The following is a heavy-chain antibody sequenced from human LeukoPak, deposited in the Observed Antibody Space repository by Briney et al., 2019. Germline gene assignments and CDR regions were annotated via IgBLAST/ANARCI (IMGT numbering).Heavy chain of an antibody. V-gene: IGHV4-59*01. CDR3: ARAPLGPIYYYYYGMDV. CDR2: IYYSGST. CDR1: GGSISSYY. Sequence: NTSETLSLTCTVSGGSISSYYWSWIRQPPGKGLEWIGYIYYSGSTNYNPSLKSRVAISVDTSKNQFSLKLSSVTAADTAVYYCARAPLGPIYYYYYGMDVWGQGTTVTVSS. J-gene: IGHJ6*02.